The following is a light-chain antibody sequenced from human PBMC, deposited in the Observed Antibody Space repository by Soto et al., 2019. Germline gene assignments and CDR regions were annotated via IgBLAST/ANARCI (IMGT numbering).Light chain of an antibody. CDR3: QQYNHWPPWLT. J-gene: IGKJ4*01. CDR1: QSVNTN. Sequence: EIEMTQSPATLSVSPGERATISCRASQSVNTNLAWYQQKPGQAPRLLIYDAYTRAPGIPARFSGSGSGTEFTLTVCRLQSEDFVIYYCQQYNHWPPWLTFGGGTKVEVK. V-gene: IGKV3-15*01. CDR2: DAY.